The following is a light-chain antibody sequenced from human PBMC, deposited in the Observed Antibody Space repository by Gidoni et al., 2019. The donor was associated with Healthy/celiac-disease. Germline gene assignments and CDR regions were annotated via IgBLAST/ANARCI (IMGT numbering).Light chain of an antibody. CDR3: QQYYSTPPT. CDR2: WAS. V-gene: IGKV4-1*01. CDR1: QSVLYSSNNKNY. J-gene: IGKJ2*01. Sequence: DIVMTQSPDSLAVSLGERATINCKSSQSVLYSSNNKNYLAWYQQKPGQPTKLLIYWASTRESWVPDRFSGSGSGTDFTLTISSLQAEDVAVYYCQQYYSTPPTFGQGTKLEIK.